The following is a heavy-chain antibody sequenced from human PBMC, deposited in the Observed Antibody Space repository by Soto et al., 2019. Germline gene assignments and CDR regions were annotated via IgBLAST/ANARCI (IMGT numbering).Heavy chain of an antibody. J-gene: IGHJ3*02. CDR3: AKDGGYFDWLLFAFDI. V-gene: IGHV3-23*01. CDR1: GFTFSSYA. CDR2: ISGSGGST. D-gene: IGHD3-9*01. Sequence: EVQLLESGGGLVQPGGSLRLSCAASGFTFSSYAMSWVRQAPGKGLEWVSAISGSGGSTYYADSVKGRFTISRDNYKNTLYLQMNSLRAEDTAVYYCAKDGGYFDWLLFAFDIWGQGTMVTVSS.